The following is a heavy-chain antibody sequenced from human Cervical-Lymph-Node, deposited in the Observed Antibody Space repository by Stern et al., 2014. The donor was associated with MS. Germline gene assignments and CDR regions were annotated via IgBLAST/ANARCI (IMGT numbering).Heavy chain of an antibody. CDR2: ITFDGNKQ. J-gene: IGHJ5*02. V-gene: IGHV3-33*01. Sequence: VQLVESGGGVVQPGRSLRLSCEGSQFSLTGYGVHWVRQAPGKGPEWVAVITFDGNKQYYADSVKGRFTISRDNSKNAVYLLMNSLRVEDTALYYCATDPHDAWSGRNWFDPWGQGTPVTVSS. D-gene: IGHD3-3*01. CDR3: ATDPHDAWSGRNWFDP. CDR1: QFSLTGYG.